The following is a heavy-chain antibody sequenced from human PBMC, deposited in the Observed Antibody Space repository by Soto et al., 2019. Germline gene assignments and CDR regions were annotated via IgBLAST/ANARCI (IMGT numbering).Heavy chain of an antibody. D-gene: IGHD2-15*01. Sequence: GGSLRLSCAASGFTVSSNYMSWVRQAPGKGLEWVSVIYSGGSTYYADSVKGRFTISRHNSKNTLYLQMNSLRAEDTAVYYCASHQEDYYYYYMDVWGKGTTVTVSS. J-gene: IGHJ6*03. V-gene: IGHV3-53*04. CDR3: ASHQEDYYYYYMDV. CDR2: IYSGGST. CDR1: GFTVSSNY.